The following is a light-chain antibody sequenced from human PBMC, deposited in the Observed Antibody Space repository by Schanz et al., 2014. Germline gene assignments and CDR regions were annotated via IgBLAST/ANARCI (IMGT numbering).Light chain of an antibody. Sequence: QSALTQPPSASGSPGQSVTISCTGTSSDVGSYNLVSWYQHHPGKAPKLMIYDVSYRPSGVSHRFSGSKSGNTASLTFFGLQADDEADYYCCSYAGSSTWVFGGGTKLTVL. CDR3: CSYAGSSTWV. J-gene: IGLJ3*02. V-gene: IGLV2-23*02. CDR1: SSDVGSYNL. CDR2: DVS.